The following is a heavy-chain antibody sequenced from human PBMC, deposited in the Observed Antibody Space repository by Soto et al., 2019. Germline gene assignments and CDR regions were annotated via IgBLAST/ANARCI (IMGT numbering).Heavy chain of an antibody. CDR3: LASLAASGLNWLDP. CDR2: IFADGHT. V-gene: IGHV4-4*07. J-gene: IGHJ5*02. D-gene: IGHD6-13*01. Sequence: QLQLQESGPGLVKASETLSLTCIVSGGSISEKYWNWVRQLPGKGLEWIGLIFADGHTDYNPSLKSRVTMAVAASKNQFSLRLTSMTAADTSVYYCLASLAASGLNWLDPWVRGTLVTVSS. CDR1: GGSISEKY.